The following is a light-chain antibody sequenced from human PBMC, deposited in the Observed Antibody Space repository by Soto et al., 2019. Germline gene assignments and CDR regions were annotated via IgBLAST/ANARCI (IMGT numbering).Light chain of an antibody. Sequence: DIQMTQSPSTLSASVGDRVTITCRASQSISSWLAWYQQKPGKATKLLIYDASSLESGVPSRFSGSGSGTEFYLNISSLQPDDFATYYCQQYNSYPWTVGQGTKVEIK. V-gene: IGKV1-5*01. J-gene: IGKJ1*01. CDR1: QSISSW. CDR2: DAS. CDR3: QQYNSYPWT.